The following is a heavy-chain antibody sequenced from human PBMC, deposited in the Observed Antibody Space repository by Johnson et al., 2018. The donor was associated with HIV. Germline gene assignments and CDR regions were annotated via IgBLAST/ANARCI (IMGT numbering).Heavy chain of an antibody. CDR3: ARVSLAYSYGYDAFDI. CDR1: GLTFSNYP. J-gene: IGHJ3*02. CDR2: VYSGGSA. Sequence: VQLVESGGGLVQPGGSLRLSCVVSGLTFSNYPMHWVRQAPGKGLEWVSIVYSGGSAYYADSVKGRFTISRDNSKNTLYLQMNSLRVEDTAVYYCARVSLAYSYGYDAFDIWGQGTMVTVSS. D-gene: IGHD5-18*01. V-gene: IGHV3-66*02.